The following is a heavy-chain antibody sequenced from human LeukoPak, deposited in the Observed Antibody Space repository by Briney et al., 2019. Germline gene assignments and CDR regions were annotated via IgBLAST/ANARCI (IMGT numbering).Heavy chain of an antibody. V-gene: IGHV3-21*01. CDR1: GFSFSTYG. Sequence: GGSLRLSCAASGFSFSTYGMHWVRQAPGKGLEWVSSISSSSSYIYYADSVKGRFTISRDNAKNSLYLQMNRLRVEDTAVYYCARDPGDRNSGWPLDYWGQGTLVTVSS. J-gene: IGHJ4*02. CDR3: ARDPGDRNSGWPLDY. D-gene: IGHD6-19*01. CDR2: ISSSSSYI.